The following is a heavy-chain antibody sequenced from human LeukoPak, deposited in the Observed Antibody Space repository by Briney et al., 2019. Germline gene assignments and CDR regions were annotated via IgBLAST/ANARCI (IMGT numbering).Heavy chain of an antibody. CDR2: INHSGST. J-gene: IGHJ5*02. CDR1: GGSFSGYY. D-gene: IGHD4-23*01. V-gene: IGHV4-34*01. CDR3: ARFDGNYNWFDP. Sequence: SETLSLTCAVYGGSFSGYYWSWIHQPPGKGLEWIGEINHSGSTNYNPSLKSRVTISVDTSKNQFSLKLSSVTAADTAVYYCARFDGNYNWFDPWGQGTLVTVSS.